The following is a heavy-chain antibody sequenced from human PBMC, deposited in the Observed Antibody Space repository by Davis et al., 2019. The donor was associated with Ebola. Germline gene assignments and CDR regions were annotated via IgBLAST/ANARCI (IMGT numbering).Heavy chain of an antibody. V-gene: IGHV3-23*01. D-gene: IGHD2-2*01. CDR3: VMDQKGYCTTTSCYGNYLDP. CDR2: ISGGGFA. CDR1: GFTFSNYL. J-gene: IGHJ5*02. Sequence: GESLKISCAASGFTFSNYLMSWVRQAPGKGLEWVSGISGGGFAYYADPVKGRFTISRDNSKGMVYLQMNSLRAEDTAVYYCVMDQKGYCTTTSCYGNYLDPWGQGTLVIVSS.